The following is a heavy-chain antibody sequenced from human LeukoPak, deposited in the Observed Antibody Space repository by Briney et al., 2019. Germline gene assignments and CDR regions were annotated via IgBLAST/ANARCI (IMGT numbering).Heavy chain of an antibody. V-gene: IGHV7-4-1*02. CDR3: ARGGPNWNYGNYFDY. J-gene: IGHJ4*02. CDR1: GYTFTSYA. Sequence: ASVKVSCKASGYTFTSYAMNWVRQAPEQGLEWMGWINTNTGTPTYAQGFTGRFVFSLDTSVSTAYLQLSSLKAEDTAVYYCARGGPNWNYGNYFDYWGQGTLVTVSS. CDR2: INTNTGTP. D-gene: IGHD1-7*01.